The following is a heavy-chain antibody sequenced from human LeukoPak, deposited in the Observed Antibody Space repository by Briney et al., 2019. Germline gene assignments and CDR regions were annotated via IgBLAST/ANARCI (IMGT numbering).Heavy chain of an antibody. V-gene: IGHV3-48*04. Sequence: GGSLRLSCAASGFTFSSYSMNWVRQAPGKGLEWVSYISSSGSTIYYANSVKGRFTISRDNAKNSLYLQMNSLRAEDTAVYYCARQTKTGYFDYWGQGTLVTVSS. D-gene: IGHD1-1*01. CDR1: GFTFSSYS. CDR3: ARQTKTGYFDY. CDR2: ISSSGSTI. J-gene: IGHJ4*02.